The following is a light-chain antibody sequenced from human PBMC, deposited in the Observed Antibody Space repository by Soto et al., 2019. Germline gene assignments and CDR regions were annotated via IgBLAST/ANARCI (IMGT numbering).Light chain of an antibody. V-gene: IGKV1-39*01. CDR2: AAS. CDR3: QQYNNWPIT. J-gene: IGKJ5*01. Sequence: DIQMTQSPSSLSASVGDSVTMTCRASQSISTSVNWYEQKQGTADKLPIYAASSLQSGVPSRFSGSGSGTELTITISGLQSEDCEVYYCQQYNNWPITFGQGTRLEIK. CDR1: QSISTS.